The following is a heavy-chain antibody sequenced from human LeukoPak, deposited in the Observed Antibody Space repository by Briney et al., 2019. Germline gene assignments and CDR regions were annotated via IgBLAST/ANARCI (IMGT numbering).Heavy chain of an antibody. J-gene: IGHJ4*02. CDR3: AKDMAATVTTVGSFDY. V-gene: IGHV3-9*01. CDR1: GFTFSSYS. D-gene: IGHD4-17*01. Sequence: GGSLRLSCAASGFTFSSYSMNWVRQAPGKGLEWVSGISWNSGSIGYADSVKGRFTISRDNAKNSLYLQMNSLRAEDTALYYCAKDMAATVTTVGSFDYWGQGTLVTVSS. CDR2: ISWNSGSI.